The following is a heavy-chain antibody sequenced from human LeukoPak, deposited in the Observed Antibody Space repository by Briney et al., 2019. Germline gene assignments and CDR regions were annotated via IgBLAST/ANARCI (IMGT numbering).Heavy chain of an antibody. CDR2: ISGSGGST. V-gene: IGHV3-23*01. J-gene: IGHJ4*02. CDR3: AKAVLRFQKPGD. CDR1: GFTFSSYA. Sequence: GGSLRLSCAASGFTFSSYAKSWVRQPPRTGLEWVSAISGSGGSTYYADSVKGRFTISRDNSKNTLYLQMNSLRAEYTAVYYCAKAVLRFQKPGDWGQGTLVTVSS. D-gene: IGHD3-3*01.